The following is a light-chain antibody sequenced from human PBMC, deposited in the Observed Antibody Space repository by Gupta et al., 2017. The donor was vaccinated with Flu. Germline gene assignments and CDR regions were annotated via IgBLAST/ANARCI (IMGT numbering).Light chain of an antibody. V-gene: IGKV1-39*01. CDR2: TAS. CDR1: QTISNY. J-gene: IGKJ5*01. Sequence: DIQMTQSPSSLSASVGDRVTLTCRASQTISNYLNWFQQKPGKAPKLLIYTASRRQDGVPSRFSGSGNRKDLTLTSSGRLQEEFATYYSHHTDYYRPLTFGQGTRVDIK. CDR3: HHTDYYRPLT.